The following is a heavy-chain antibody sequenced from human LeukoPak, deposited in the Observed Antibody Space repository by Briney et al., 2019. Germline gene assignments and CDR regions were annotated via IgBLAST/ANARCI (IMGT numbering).Heavy chain of an antibody. Sequence: HGESLKISCKGSGHSFTSYWIGWVRQMPGKGLEWMGIIYPGDSDTRYSPSFQGQVTISADKSISTAYLQWSSLKASDTAVYYCARHASDSSSWYVYWGQGTLVTVSS. D-gene: IGHD6-13*01. CDR2: IYPGDSDT. CDR3: ARHASDSSSWYVY. CDR1: GHSFTSYW. J-gene: IGHJ4*02. V-gene: IGHV5-51*01.